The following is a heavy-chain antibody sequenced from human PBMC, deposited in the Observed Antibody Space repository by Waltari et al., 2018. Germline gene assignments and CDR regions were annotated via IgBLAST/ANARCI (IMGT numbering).Heavy chain of an antibody. Sequence: DVQLLESGGKLVQPGRSLSLSCAASAVPLRNYSINGGRHSPGKGLEGVATISSTGDRIYYTDSVKGRFTISRDNSNNTLYLQMARLKVEDSALYYCAKDRSAYYDLPNSPFDHWGQGTLVSVSS. J-gene: IGHJ4*02. CDR2: ISSTGDRI. CDR1: AVPLRNYS. D-gene: IGHD3-3*01. CDR3: AKDRSAYYDLPNSPFDH. V-gene: IGHV3-23*01.